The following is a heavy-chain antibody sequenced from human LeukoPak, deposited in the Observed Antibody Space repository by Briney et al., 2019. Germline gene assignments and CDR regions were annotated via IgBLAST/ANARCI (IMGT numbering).Heavy chain of an antibody. J-gene: IGHJ4*02. Sequence: SETLSLTCAVYGGSFSGYYWSWIRQPPGKGLEWIGYIYHSGSTYYNPSLKSRVTISVDRSKNQFSLKLSSVTAADTAVYYCARDRRPLYYFDYWGQGTLVTVSS. CDR1: GGSFSGYY. CDR3: ARDRRPLYYFDY. V-gene: IGHV4-34*01. CDR2: IYHSGST. D-gene: IGHD2-15*01.